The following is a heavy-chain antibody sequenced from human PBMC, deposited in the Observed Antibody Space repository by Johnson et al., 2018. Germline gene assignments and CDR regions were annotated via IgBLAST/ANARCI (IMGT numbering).Heavy chain of an antibody. CDR2: ISGGADKT. V-gene: IGHV3-23*04. Sequence: EVQLVETGGGLVQPGGSLRLSCVASGFVASEFSFSDYAMAWVRQAPGKGLEWVSRISGGADKTYYTDSVKGRFPVFGDNSRNTGTLPMNSLRADDTAIYYCAKDQCGNFWSRDCWGQGTLVTVSS. CDR1: GFVASEFSFSDYA. J-gene: IGHJ4*02. D-gene: IGHD1-1*01. CDR3: AKDQCGNFWSRDC.